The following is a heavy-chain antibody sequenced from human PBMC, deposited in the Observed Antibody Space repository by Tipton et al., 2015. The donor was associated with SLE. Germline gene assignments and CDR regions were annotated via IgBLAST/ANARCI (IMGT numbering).Heavy chain of an antibody. V-gene: IGHV3-48*02. CDR1: GFTFSSYA. CDR2: ISGSSQTT. J-gene: IGHJ4*02. CDR3: ARDAGDCGTTTCYDHDH. D-gene: IGHD2-2*01. Sequence: GSLRLSCAASGFTFSSYAMHWVRQAPGKGLEWVSFISGSSQTTYYADSVKGRFIISRDNAKNSLYLQMNSLRDEDTAVYYCARDAGDCGTTTCYDHDHWGRGTLVTVSS.